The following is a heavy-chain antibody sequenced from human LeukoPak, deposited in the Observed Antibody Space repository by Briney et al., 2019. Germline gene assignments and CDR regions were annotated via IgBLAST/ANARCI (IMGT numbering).Heavy chain of an antibody. V-gene: IGHV1-46*01. D-gene: IGHD3-3*01. Sequence: ASVKVSCKASGYTFTSYYMHWLRQAPGEGLEWMGIINPSGGSTSYAQKFQGRVTMTRDRSTSTVYMELTRLTSDDTAVYYCARASFWESPVNWLDPWGQGTLVTVSS. CDR3: ARASFWESPVNWLDP. CDR2: INPSGGST. CDR1: GYTFTSYY. J-gene: IGHJ5*02.